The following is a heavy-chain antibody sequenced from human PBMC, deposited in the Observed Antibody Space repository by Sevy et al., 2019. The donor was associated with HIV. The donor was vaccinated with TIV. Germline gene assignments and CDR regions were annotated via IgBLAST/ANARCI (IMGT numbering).Heavy chain of an antibody. Sequence: GGSLRLSCAASGFTFDDYGMSWVRQAPGKGLEWVSGINWDGSSTGYADSVKGRFNISRDNVKNSLHLQITSLRAEDTAFYYCAREKSCGGACYHFDHLGQGTLVTVSS. CDR2: INWDGSST. J-gene: IGHJ4*02. D-gene: IGHD2-21*02. CDR1: GFTFDDYG. CDR3: AREKSCGGACYHFDH. V-gene: IGHV3-20*04.